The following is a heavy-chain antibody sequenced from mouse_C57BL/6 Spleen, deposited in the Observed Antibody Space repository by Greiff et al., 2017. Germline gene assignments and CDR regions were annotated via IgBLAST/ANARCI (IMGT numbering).Heavy chain of an antibody. J-gene: IGHJ3*01. CDR3: ASGQEQAPWFAY. CDR2: IYPGSGNT. CDR1: GYTFTDYY. V-gene: IGHV1-76*01. D-gene: IGHD3-2*02. Sequence: QVQLQQSGAELVRPGASVKLSCKASGYTFTDYYINWVKQRPGQGLEWIARIYPGSGNTYYNEKFKGKATLTAEKSSSTAYMQLSSLTSEDSAVYFCASGQEQAPWFAYWGQGTLVTVSA.